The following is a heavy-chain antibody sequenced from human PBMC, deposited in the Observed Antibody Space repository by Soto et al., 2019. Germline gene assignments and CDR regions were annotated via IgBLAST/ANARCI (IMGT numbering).Heavy chain of an antibody. CDR3: ARGVVGETTD. CDR2: ISSSSSTT. V-gene: IGHV3-48*02. Sequence: GGSLRLSCAASGFTFRSYSMNWVRQSPGKGLEWVSYISSSSSTTYYADSVKGRFTISRDNAKNSLYLQMNSLRDEDTALYDGARGVVGETTDWGQGTLVTVSS. D-gene: IGHD1-26*01. J-gene: IGHJ4*02. CDR1: GFTFRSYS.